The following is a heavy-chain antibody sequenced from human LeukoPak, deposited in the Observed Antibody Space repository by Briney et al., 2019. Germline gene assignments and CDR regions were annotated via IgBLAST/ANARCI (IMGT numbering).Heavy chain of an antibody. CDR3: ARGPMTTVTPTVFDP. D-gene: IGHD4-11*01. J-gene: IGHJ5*02. V-gene: IGHV1-8*03. Sequence: ASVKVSCKASGYTFTSYDINWVRQATGQGLEWMGWMDPNSGNTGYAQKFQGRVTITADESTSTAYMELSSLRSEDTAVYYCARGPMTTVTPTVFDPWGQGTLVTVSS. CDR2: MDPNSGNT. CDR1: GYTFTSYD.